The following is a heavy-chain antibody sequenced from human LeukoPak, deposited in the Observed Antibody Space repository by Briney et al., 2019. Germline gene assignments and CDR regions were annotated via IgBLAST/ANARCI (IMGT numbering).Heavy chain of an antibody. D-gene: IGHD3-16*01. J-gene: IGHJ5*02. CDR1: GLTFTGHY. Sequence: ASVGLSCAASGLTFTGHYIHWVRQAPGQGLEWMLWINRKSGGTTYAQPFQGRFTMTRDTSISTAYMELNRLTSDDTAVYYCARDGMLIGVAPGWFDPWGQGTLVTVSS. CDR3: ARDGMLIGVAPGWFDP. V-gene: IGHV1-2*02. CDR2: INRKSGGT.